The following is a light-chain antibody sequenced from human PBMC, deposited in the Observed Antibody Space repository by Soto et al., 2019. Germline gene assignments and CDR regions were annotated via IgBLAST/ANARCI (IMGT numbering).Light chain of an antibody. J-gene: IGKJ1*01. CDR2: GAS. V-gene: IGKV3-15*01. CDR3: QQYHYWLWA. CDR1: QSVSSN. Sequence: EIVMTQSPATLSVSPGERATLSCRASQSVSSNLAWYQQRPGQPPRLLIYGASTRATGIPARFSGSGSGTEFTLTISSLQSEDFAVYYCQQYHYWLWAFGQGTKVEI.